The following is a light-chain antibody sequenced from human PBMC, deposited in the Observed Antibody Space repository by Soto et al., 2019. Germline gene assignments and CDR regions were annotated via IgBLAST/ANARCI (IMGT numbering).Light chain of an antibody. V-gene: IGKV1-5*03. CDR3: QQYNSYPWT. CDR1: HSISSW. Sequence: DIQMTQSPSTLSASVGDRVTLTCRASHSISSWLAWYQQKPGKAPKLLIYKASSLESGVPSRFSGSGSGTEFTLTISSLQPDDFATYYCQQYNSYPWTFGQGTKVEIK. J-gene: IGKJ1*01. CDR2: KAS.